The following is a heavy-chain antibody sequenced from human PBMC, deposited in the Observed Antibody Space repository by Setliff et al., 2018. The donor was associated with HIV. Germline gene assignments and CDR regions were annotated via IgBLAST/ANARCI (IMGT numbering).Heavy chain of an antibody. J-gene: IGHJ4*02. CDR2: INQYGSEK. Sequence: GGSLRLSCAASGFDFSGFWMSWVRQAPGKGLEWVANINQYGSEKYYVDSVKGRFTISRDNAKNSLYLEMNNLRAEDTAVYYCATKSPGDYWGQGTLVTVSS. V-gene: IGHV3-7*03. CDR3: ATKSPGDY. CDR1: GFDFSGFW.